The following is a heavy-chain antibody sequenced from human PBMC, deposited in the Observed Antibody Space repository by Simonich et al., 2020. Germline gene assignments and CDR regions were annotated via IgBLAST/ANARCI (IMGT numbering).Heavy chain of an antibody. D-gene: IGHD3-10*01. Sequence: QVQLVQSGAEVKKPGSSVKVSCKASGGTFSSYAISWVRQAPGQGLEWMGGIIPILSIANYAQKFQGRVTITAEKSTSTAYMELSSLRSEDTAVYYCARTNTMRELDTMVRGVDYFDYWGQGTLVTVSS. CDR3: ARTNTMRELDTMVRGVDYFDY. CDR1: GGTFSSYA. V-gene: IGHV1-69*09. CDR2: IIPILSIA. J-gene: IGHJ4*02.